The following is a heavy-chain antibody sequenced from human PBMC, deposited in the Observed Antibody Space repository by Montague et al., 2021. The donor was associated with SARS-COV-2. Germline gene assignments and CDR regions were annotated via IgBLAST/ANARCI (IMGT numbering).Heavy chain of an antibody. V-gene: IGHV4-59*08. Sequence: SETLSLTCTVSGGSISTFFWSWIRQPPGKGLEWIGYIYYNGTTNYNPSLKSRVTISVDTSNNQFSLKLSSVTAADTAVYFCARGLPFDYWGQGTLVTVS. CDR1: GGSISTFF. CDR2: IYYNGTT. D-gene: IGHD2/OR15-2a*01. J-gene: IGHJ4*02. CDR3: ARGLPFDY.